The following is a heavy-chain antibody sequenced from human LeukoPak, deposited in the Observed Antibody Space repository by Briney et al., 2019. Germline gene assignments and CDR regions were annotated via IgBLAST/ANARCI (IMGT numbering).Heavy chain of an antibody. J-gene: IGHJ4*02. CDR2: IYYSGST. V-gene: IGHV4-59*01. CDR1: GGSISSYY. CDR3: ARDLEHSSGWYI. D-gene: IGHD6-19*01. Sequence: YPSETLSLTCTVSGGSISSYYWSWIRQPPGKGLEWIGYIYYSGSTNYNPSLKSRVTISVDTSKNQFSLKLSSVTAADTAVYYCARDLEHSSGWYIWGQGTLVTVSS.